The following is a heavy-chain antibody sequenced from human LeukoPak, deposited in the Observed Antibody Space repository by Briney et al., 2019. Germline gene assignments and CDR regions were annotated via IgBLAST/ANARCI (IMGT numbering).Heavy chain of an antibody. J-gene: IGHJ4*02. Sequence: PGGSLRLSCAASGFTFDDYAVHWVRQAPGKGLEWVSLISGDGGSTYYADSVKGRFTISRDNSKNSLYLQMNSLRTEDTALYYCAKDTVDTAMVTYFDYWGQGTLVTVSS. D-gene: IGHD5-18*01. CDR1: GFTFDDYA. V-gene: IGHV3-43*02. CDR3: AKDTVDTAMVTYFDY. CDR2: ISGDGGST.